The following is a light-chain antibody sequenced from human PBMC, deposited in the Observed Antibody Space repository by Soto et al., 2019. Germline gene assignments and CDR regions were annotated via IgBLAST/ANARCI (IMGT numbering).Light chain of an antibody. Sequence: DIQMTQSPSSVSASVGDRVTLTCRASQGIGDRLAWYQQKPGKVPQLLIYFASTLGSGVPSRFSGSGSGTDFILTINTLQAVDFATYYCLHTYAFPRTFGQGTKVEIK. CDR3: LHTYAFPRT. V-gene: IGKV1-12*01. CDR1: QGIGDR. J-gene: IGKJ1*01. CDR2: FAS.